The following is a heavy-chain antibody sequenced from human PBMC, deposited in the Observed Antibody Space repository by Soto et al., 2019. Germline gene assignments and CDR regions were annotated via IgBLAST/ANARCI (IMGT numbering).Heavy chain of an antibody. J-gene: IGHJ4*02. Sequence: SQTLSLTCAISGDSVSSNSAAWNWIRQSPSGGLGWLGRTYYRSKCYNDYAVSVKSRITINPDTSKNQFSLQLNLVTPEDTAVYYCARTGGHRLDGSAFDYWGQGTLVTVSS. D-gene: IGHD6-19*01. CDR1: GDSVSSNSAA. CDR3: ARTGGHRLDGSAFDY. CDR2: TYYRSKCYN. V-gene: IGHV6-1*01.